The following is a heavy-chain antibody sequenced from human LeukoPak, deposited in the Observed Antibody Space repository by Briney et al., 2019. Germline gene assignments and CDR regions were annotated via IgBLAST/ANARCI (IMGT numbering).Heavy chain of an antibody. CDR1: GASSSDYY. D-gene: IGHD3-9*01. CDR2: INLIGGT. Sequence: PSETLSLTCGVYGASSSDYYWTWIRQPPGKGLEWIGEINLIGGTNYSPSLKSRVTISEDTSKNHFSLNLSSVTVADTALYYCARKTPTGLDYWDQGTLVTVSS. CDR3: ARKTPTGLDY. V-gene: IGHV4-34*01. J-gene: IGHJ4*02.